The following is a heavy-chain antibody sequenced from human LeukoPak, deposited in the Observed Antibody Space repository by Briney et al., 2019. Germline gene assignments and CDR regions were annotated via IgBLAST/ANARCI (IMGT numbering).Heavy chain of an antibody. CDR1: GFTFSNSA. V-gene: IGHV3-23*01. CDR2: ISGSGDTT. J-gene: IGHJ4*02. CDR3: AKQRSAIATAATNY. D-gene: IGHD6-13*01. Sequence: PGGSLRLSCAASGFTFSNSAMSWVRQAPGKGLEWVSSISGSGDTTYSADSVKGRFSISRDISKNTLYLQMNSLRAEDTAVYYCAKQRSAIATAATNYRGQGTLVTVSS.